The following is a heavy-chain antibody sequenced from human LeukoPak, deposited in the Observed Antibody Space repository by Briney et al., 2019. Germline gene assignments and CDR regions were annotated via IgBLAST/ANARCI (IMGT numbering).Heavy chain of an antibody. CDR2: ISYDGSNK. D-gene: IGHD6-13*01. CDR3: ARDRHSSSWYYFDY. CDR1: GFTFSSYA. J-gene: IGHJ4*02. Sequence: GGPLRLSCAASGFTFSSYAMHWVRQAPGKGLEWVAVISYDGSNKYYADSVKGRFTISRDNSKNTLYLQMNSLRAEDTAVYYCARDRHSSSWYYFDYWGQGTLVTVSS. V-gene: IGHV3-30-3*01.